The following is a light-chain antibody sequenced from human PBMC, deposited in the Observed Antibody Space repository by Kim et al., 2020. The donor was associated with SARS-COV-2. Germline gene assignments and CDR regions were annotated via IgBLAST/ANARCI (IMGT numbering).Light chain of an antibody. V-gene: IGKV3-20*01. CDR3: QQYESPPMYT. CDR2: GAS. J-gene: IGKJ2*01. Sequence: SPGDRATLSCSASQSLSSSYLAWYQQKPGQAPRLLIYGASTRAAGVPGRFSGGESGTDFTLTISRLEPEDVAVYYCQQYESPPMYTFGQGTKLEI. CDR1: QSLSSSY.